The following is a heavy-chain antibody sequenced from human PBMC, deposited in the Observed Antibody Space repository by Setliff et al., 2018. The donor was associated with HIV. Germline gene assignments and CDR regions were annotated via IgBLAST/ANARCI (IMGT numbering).Heavy chain of an antibody. J-gene: IGHJ5*02. CDR2: IYYTGRT. CDR1: AGSISTYY. CDR3: ARDVGGFTVFAVPRGGFDP. Sequence: SETLSLTCTVSAGSISTYYWSWIRQAPGRGLEWVGYIYYTGRTNYNPSLKSRVTMSLDSSKKQFSLKLSSVTAADTAVYFCARDVGGFTVFAVPRGGFDPWGQGTLVTVSS. V-gene: IGHV4-59*01. D-gene: IGHD3-3*01.